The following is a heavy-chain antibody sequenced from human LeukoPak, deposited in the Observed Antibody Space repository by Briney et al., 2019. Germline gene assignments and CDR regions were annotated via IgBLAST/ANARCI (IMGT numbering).Heavy chain of an antibody. V-gene: IGHV4-39*07. D-gene: IGHD6-19*01. CDR3: ARGGNSSGWWSFDY. CDR2: INHSGST. CDR1: GGSVSSGSYY. J-gene: IGHJ4*02. Sequence: SETLSLTCTVSGGSVSSGSYYWSWIRQPPGKGLEWIGEINHSGSTNYNPSLKSRVTISVDTSKNQFSLKLSSVTAADTAVYYCARGGNSSGWWSFDYWGQGTLVTVSS.